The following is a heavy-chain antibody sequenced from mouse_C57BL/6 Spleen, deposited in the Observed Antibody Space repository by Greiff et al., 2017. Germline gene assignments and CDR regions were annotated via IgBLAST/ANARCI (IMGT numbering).Heavy chain of an antibody. D-gene: IGHD1-1*01. CDR1: GFSLTSYG. CDR2: IWSGGST. V-gene: IGHV2-2*01. J-gene: IGHJ2*01. CDR3: AGESLYGYFDY. Sequence: VQLQQSGPGLVLPSQSLSITCTVSGFSLTSYGVPWVRQSPGKGLEWLGVIWSGGSTDYNAAFISRLGISKDNSKSQVFFKMNSLHADDTARYYCAGESLYGYFDYWGQGTTLTVSS.